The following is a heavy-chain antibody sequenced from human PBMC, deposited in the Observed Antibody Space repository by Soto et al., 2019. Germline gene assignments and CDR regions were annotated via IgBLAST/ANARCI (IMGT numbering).Heavy chain of an antibody. CDR3: ASWHLREHAYDV. CDR1: GLTLSCTYY. D-gene: IGHD4-17*01. Sequence: WRTLRLSFAACGLTLSCTYYMSFVRQAPGKGLAWLSALYDLDGIYYADSVKGRFTTSGDSSKNIVYLQMDDLRPADTAVYYCASWHLREHAYDVWGQGTTV. V-gene: IGHV3-53*01. CDR2: LYDLDGI. J-gene: IGHJ3*01.